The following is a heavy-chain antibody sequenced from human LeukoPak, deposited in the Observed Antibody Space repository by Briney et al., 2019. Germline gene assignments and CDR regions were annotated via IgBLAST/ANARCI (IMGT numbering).Heavy chain of an antibody. CDR1: GYTFTSYG. D-gene: IGHD3-22*01. V-gene: IGHV1-18*01. J-gene: IGHJ3*02. CDR2: ISAYNGNT. Sequence: ASVKVSCKASGYTFTSYGISWVRQAPGQGLEWMGWISAYNGNTNYAQKLQGRVTMTTDTSTSTAYMELRSLRSGDTAVYYCARDRPMIVVVITRDDAFDIWGQGTMVTVSS. CDR3: ARDRPMIVVVITRDDAFDI.